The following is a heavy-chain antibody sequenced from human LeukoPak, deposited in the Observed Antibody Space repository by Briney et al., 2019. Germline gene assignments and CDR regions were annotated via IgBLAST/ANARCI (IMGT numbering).Heavy chain of an antibody. J-gene: IGHJ4*02. V-gene: IGHV4-34*01. Sequence: SETLSLTCAVYGGSFSGYYWSWIRQPQGKGLEWIGEINHSGSTNYNPSLKSRVTISVDTSKNQFSLKLSSVTAVDTAVYYCARYYIDYGDYTFPKKYFDYWGQGTLVTVSS. CDR2: INHSGST. CDR3: ARYYIDYGDYTFPKKYFDY. CDR1: GGSFSGYY. D-gene: IGHD4-17*01.